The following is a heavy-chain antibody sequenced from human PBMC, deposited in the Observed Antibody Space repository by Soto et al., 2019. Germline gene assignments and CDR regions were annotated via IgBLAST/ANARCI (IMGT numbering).Heavy chain of an antibody. CDR2: IYYDGSNK. D-gene: IGHD5-12*01. CDR1: GFTFSSYG. Sequence: QVLLVESGGGVVQPGRSLRLSCAASGFTFSSYGMHWVRHAPGKGLEWVAVIYYDGSNKYYADSVKGRFTISRDNSKNMLYLQMNSLRAEDTAVYYCARGHGVATTMGWFDPWGQGTPVTVSS. V-gene: IGHV3-33*01. J-gene: IGHJ5*02. CDR3: ARGHGVATTMGWFDP.